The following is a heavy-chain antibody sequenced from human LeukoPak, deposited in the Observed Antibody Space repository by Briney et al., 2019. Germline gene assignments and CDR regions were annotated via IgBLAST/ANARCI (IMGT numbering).Heavy chain of an antibody. V-gene: IGHV4-39*07. D-gene: IGHD3-10*01. Sequence: SETLSLTCTVSGGSISSSSYYWSWIRQPPGKGREWIGEINHSGSTNYNPSLQSRVPISVDTSKIQFSLKLSSVTAADTAVYYCARGDYYGSGSYYRYFDYWGQGTLVTVSS. CDR2: INHSGST. CDR1: GGSISSSSYY. J-gene: IGHJ4*02. CDR3: ARGDYYGSGSYYRYFDY.